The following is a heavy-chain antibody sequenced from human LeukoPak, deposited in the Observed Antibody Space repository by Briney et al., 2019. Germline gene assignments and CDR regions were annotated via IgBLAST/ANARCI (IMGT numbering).Heavy chain of an antibody. CDR3: ARAAATYYGMDV. D-gene: IGHD6-13*01. Sequence: SVKVSCKASGGTFSSYAISWVRQAPGQGLEWMGRIIPILGIANYAQKFQGRVTITADKSTSTAYMELSSLRSEDTAVYYCARAAATYYGMDVWGQGTTVTVSS. CDR2: IIPILGIA. CDR1: GGTFSSYA. V-gene: IGHV1-69*04. J-gene: IGHJ6*02.